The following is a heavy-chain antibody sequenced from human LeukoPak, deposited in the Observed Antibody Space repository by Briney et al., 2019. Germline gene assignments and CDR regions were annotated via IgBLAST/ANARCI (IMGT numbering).Heavy chain of an antibody. Sequence: SETLSLTCTVSGGSISSYYWSWIRQPPGKGLEWIGYIYYSGSTNYNPSLKSRVTISVDTSKNQFSLKLSSVTAADTAVYYCARDRTTVTSPYGMDVWGQGTTVTVSS. D-gene: IGHD4-17*01. J-gene: IGHJ6*02. CDR3: ARDRTTVTSPYGMDV. V-gene: IGHV4-59*01. CDR2: IYYSGST. CDR1: GGSISSYY.